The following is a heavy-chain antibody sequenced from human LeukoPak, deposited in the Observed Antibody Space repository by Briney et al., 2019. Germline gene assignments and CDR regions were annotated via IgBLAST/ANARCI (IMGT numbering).Heavy chain of an antibody. D-gene: IGHD2-15*01. V-gene: IGHV3-73*01. CDR1: GFTFSGSA. CDR2: IRSKANSYAT. J-gene: IGHJ6*02. CDR3: TRQQDIVVVGSYYYYGMDV. Sequence: GGSLRLSCAASGFTFSGSAMHWVRQASGKGLEWVGRIRSKANSYATAYAASVKGRFTISRDDSKNTAYLQMNSLKTEDTAVYYCTRQQDIVVVGSYYYYGMDVWGQGTLVTVSS.